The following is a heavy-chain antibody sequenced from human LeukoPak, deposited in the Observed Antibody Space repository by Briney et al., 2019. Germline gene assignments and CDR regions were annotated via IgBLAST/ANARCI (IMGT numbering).Heavy chain of an antibody. D-gene: IGHD4-17*01. V-gene: IGHV4-59*11. J-gene: IGHJ3*02. Sequence: SETLSLTCAVSGDSFSSHYWTWIRQSPGTGLEWIGYISHIGRTNYNPSLKSRVTISIDTSKNQFSLKLRSVTAADTAVYYCARDLVTVAKGFDIWGQGTMVSVSS. CDR2: ISHIGRT. CDR3: ARDLVTVAKGFDI. CDR1: GDSFSSHY.